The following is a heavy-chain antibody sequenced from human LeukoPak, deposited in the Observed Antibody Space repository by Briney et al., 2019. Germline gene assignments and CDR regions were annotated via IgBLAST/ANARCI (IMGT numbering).Heavy chain of an antibody. CDR3: ASNPGYSSDDAFDI. CDR2: IIPIFGTA. V-gene: IGHV1-69*01. Sequence: GASVKVSCKASGGTFSSYAISWVRQAPGQGLEWMGGIIPIFGTANYAQKFQGRVTITADESTSTAYMELSSLRSEDTAVYYCASNPGYSSDDAFDIWGQGTMVTVSS. CDR1: GGTFSSYA. D-gene: IGHD6-25*01. J-gene: IGHJ3*02.